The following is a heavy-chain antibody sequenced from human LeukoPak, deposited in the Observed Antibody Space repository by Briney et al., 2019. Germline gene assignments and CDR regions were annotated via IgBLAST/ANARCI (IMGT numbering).Heavy chain of an antibody. J-gene: IGHJ4*02. Sequence: SETLSLTCAVYGGSFSGYYWSWIRQPPGKGLEWIGEINHSGSTNYNLSLKSRVTISVDTSKNQFSLKLSSVTAADTAVYYCARGEGIAVAGTLFLFDYWGQGTLVTVSS. V-gene: IGHV4-34*01. CDR3: ARGEGIAVAGTLFLFDY. CDR1: GGSFSGYY. D-gene: IGHD6-19*01. CDR2: INHSGST.